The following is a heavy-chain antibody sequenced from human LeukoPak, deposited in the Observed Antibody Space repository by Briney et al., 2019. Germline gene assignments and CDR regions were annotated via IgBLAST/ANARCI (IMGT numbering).Heavy chain of an antibody. CDR1: GFSLSTSGMC. D-gene: IGHD1-26*01. V-gene: IGHV2-70*11. J-gene: IGHJ4*02. CDR3: ARSGIVGATTRLYYFDS. CDR2: IDWDDHK. Sequence: SGPALVKPTQTLTLTCPFSGFSLSTSGMCVSWIRQPPGKALQWLARIDWDDHKYSSQSLKTKLTNSKDTSKNQVVLTKTNMDPVDTATYYCARSGIVGATTRLYYFDSWGQGTLVTVSS.